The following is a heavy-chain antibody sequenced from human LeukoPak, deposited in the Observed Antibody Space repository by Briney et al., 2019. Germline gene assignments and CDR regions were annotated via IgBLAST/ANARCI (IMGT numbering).Heavy chain of an antibody. V-gene: IGHV1-69*05. CDR1: GGTFSSYA. CDR3: ARVAGSGATDNGDPSKRDLDY. J-gene: IGHJ4*02. CDR2: IIPIFGTA. D-gene: IGHD4-17*01. Sequence: SVKVSCKASGGTFSSYAISWVRQAPGQGLEWMGMIIPIFGTANYAQKFQGRVTITTDESTSTAYMELSSLRSEDTAVYYCARVAGSGATDNGDPSKRDLDYWGQRTLVTVSS.